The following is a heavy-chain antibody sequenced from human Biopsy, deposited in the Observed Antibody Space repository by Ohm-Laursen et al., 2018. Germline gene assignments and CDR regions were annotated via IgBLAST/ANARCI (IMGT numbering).Heavy chain of an antibody. D-gene: IGHD1-26*01. CDR3: ARDRGGARYGMDV. Sequence: SLRLSCTASGFTFDDYAMHWVRQPPGKGLEWVSGIRRNSAIIDYADSVGGRFTISRDNARRFLFLQMNNLKSEDTAFYYCARDRGGARYGMDVWGRGTAVTVSS. V-gene: IGHV3-9*01. CDR1: GFTFDDYA. CDR2: IRRNSAII. J-gene: IGHJ6*02.